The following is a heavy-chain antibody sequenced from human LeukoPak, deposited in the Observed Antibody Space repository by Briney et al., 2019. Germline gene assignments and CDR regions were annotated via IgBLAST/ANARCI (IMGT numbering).Heavy chain of an antibody. D-gene: IGHD3-22*01. V-gene: IGHV3-48*03. CDR2: ISSSGSTI. CDR1: GFTFSSYE. Sequence: GGSLRLSCAASGFTFSSYEMNWVRQAPGKGLEWVSYISSSGSTIYYADSVKGRFTISRDNAKNSLYLQMNSLRAEDTAVYYCARAFYDSSGYAGQYYYYYGMDVWGQGTTVTVSS. CDR3: ARAFYDSSGYAGQYYYYYGMDV. J-gene: IGHJ6*02.